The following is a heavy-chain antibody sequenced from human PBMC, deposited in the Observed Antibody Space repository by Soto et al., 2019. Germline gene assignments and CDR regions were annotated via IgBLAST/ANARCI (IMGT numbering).Heavy chain of an antibody. J-gene: IGHJ6*02. V-gene: IGHV3-33*01. Sequence: QVQLVESGGGVVQPGRSLRLSCAASGFTFSSYGMHWVRQAPGKGLEWVAVIWYDGSNKYYADSVKGRFTISRDNSKNTLYLQMNSLRAEDTAVYYCARDFIVATIWDYYYGMDVWGQGTTVTVSS. CDR1: GFTFSSYG. CDR2: IWYDGSNK. CDR3: ARDFIVATIWDYYYGMDV. D-gene: IGHD5-12*01.